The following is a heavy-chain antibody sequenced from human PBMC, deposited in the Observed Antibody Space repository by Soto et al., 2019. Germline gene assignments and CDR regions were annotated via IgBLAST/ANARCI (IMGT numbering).Heavy chain of an antibody. Sequence: SETLSLTCSVSNGSISGFYWAWIRQPPGKILEWIGYIHYSGRTDYNPSLTSRATMSVDTSKNQFSLNLKSITAADTAVYYCVRVGVGIGNHFDSWGRGTLVTVSS. CDR2: IHYSGRT. V-gene: IGHV4-59*12. CDR3: VRVGVGIGNHFDS. CDR1: NGSISGFY. D-gene: IGHD1-26*01. J-gene: IGHJ4*02.